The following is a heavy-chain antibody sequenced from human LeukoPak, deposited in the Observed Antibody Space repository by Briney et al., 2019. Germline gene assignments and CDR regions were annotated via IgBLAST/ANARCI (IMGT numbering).Heavy chain of an antibody. V-gene: IGHV1-18*01. J-gene: IGHJ6*03. CDR1: GYTFTSYG. CDR3: ARDLGAAPKEYYYYMDV. CDR2: ISAYNGNT. Sequence: ASVKVSCKASGYTFTSYGISWVRQAPGQGLEWMGWISAYNGNTNYAQKLQGRVTMTTDTSTSTAYMELRSLRSDDTAVYYCARDLGAAPKEYYYYMDVWGKGTTVTVSS. D-gene: IGHD6-13*01.